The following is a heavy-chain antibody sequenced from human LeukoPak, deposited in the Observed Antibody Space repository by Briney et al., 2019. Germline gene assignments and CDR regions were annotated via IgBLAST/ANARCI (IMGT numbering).Heavy chain of an antibody. CDR2: IYHSGST. CDR3: ASIAAAGTLLYYYYMDV. J-gene: IGHJ6*03. Sequence: PSETQSLTCTVSGYSISSGYYWGWIRQPPGKGLEWIGSIYHSGSTYYNPSLKSRVTISVDTSKNQFSLKLSSVTAADTAVYYCASIAAAGTLLYYYYMDVWGKGTTVTVSS. CDR1: GYSISSGYY. D-gene: IGHD6-13*01. V-gene: IGHV4-38-2*02.